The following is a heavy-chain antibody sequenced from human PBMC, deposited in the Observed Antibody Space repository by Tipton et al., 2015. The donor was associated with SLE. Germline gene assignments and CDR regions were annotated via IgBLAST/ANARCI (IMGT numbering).Heavy chain of an antibody. D-gene: IGHD6-19*01. V-gene: IGHV4-4*07. CDR1: GDSVGTNY. Sequence: TLSLTCTVSGDSVGTNYWNWIRQPAGKGLEWIGRLYGSGSPTHYNPSLEGRVTVSADTSKNQFSLKLNSVTAADTAVYYCARGVRIAVVKGWYFDLWGRGTLVTVSS. CDR3: ARGVRIAVVKGWYFDL. CDR2: LYGSGSP. J-gene: IGHJ2*01.